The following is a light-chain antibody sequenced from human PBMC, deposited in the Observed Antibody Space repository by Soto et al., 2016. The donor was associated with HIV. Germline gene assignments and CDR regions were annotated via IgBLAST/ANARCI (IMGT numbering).Light chain of an antibody. Sequence: AIQMTQSPSSLSASVGDRVTITCRASQGIKNELGWYQQKPGKAPKLLIYSASSLGSGVPSRFSGSGSGTDFTLTISSLQPEDSASYFCLQDYTLPDTIGQGTKLEIK. CDR2: SAS. J-gene: IGKJ2*01. CDR1: QGIKNE. V-gene: IGKV1-6*01. CDR3: LQDYTLPDT.